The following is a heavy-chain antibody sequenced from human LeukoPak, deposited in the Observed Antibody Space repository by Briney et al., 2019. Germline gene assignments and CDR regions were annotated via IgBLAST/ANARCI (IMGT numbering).Heavy chain of an antibody. CDR1: GGSVSSGTYY. CDR3: ARVEWFGELSPFDI. Sequence: SETLSLTCTVSGGSVSSGTYYWSWIRQPPGEGLEWIGYIYYSGNTNYNPSLKSRVTISVDTSKDLFSLKLSSVTAADTAVYYCARVEWFGELSPFDIWGQGTMVTASS. CDR2: IYYSGNT. D-gene: IGHD3-10*01. J-gene: IGHJ3*02. V-gene: IGHV4-61*01.